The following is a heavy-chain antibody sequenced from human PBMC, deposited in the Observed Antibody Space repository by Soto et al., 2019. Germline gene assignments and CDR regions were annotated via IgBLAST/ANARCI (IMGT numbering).Heavy chain of an antibody. CDR2: IYYSGST. V-gene: IGHV4-30-4*01. Sequence: QVQLQESGPGLVKPSQTLSLTCTVSGGSISSGDYYWSWIRQPPGKGLEWIGYIYYSGSTYYNPSLKSRVTTSVDTSKNQFSLKLSSVTAADTAVYYCARDGLVPAATNYYYYGMDVWGQGTTVTVSS. D-gene: IGHD2-2*01. J-gene: IGHJ6*02. CDR1: GGSISSGDYY. CDR3: ARDGLVPAATNYYYYGMDV.